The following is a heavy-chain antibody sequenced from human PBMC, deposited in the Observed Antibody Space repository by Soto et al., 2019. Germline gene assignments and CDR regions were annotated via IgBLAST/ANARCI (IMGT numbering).Heavy chain of an antibody. J-gene: IGHJ6*02. D-gene: IGHD4-17*01. CDR1: GYSFSSYW. CDR3: ARFDYGDYLNGMYV. Sequence: GASLKISCKGSGYSFSSYWIGWVRQMPGKALEWMGIIYPGDSDTRYSTSFQGKVTITAAQSISNAYLQWSRLKSSHTAMYYCARFDYGDYLNGMYVWGQGTTVTVAS. V-gene: IGHV5-51*01. CDR2: IYPGDSDT.